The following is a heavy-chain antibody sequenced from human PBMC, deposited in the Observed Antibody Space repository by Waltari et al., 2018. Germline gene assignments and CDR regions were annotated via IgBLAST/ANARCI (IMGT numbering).Heavy chain of an antibody. CDR2: IDHTGST. J-gene: IGHJ4*02. V-gene: IGHV4-39*07. Sequence: QLQLQESGPGLVKPSETLSLTCTVSGGFITTTYYWGWIRQPPGKGLEWIGSIDHTGSTYYNPSLKSRVTISVDTSNTSENQFSLKLTSVTAADTAVYYCASAPSGSYGHNWGQGALVTVS. CDR3: ASAPSGSYGHN. D-gene: IGHD1-26*01. CDR1: GGFITTTYY.